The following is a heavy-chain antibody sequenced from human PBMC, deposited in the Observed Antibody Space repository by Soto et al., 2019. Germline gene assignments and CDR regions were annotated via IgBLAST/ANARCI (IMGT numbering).Heavy chain of an antibody. V-gene: IGHV1-69*10. CDR2: IIPIFGIA. CDR3: ARQNGVGATTYYFDY. Sequence: ASVKVSCKASGGTFSSYAISWVRQAPGQGLEWMGGIIPIFGIANYAQKFQGRVTITADKSTSTAYMELSSLRSKDTAVYYCARQNGVGATTYYFDYWGQGTLVTVSS. D-gene: IGHD1-26*01. J-gene: IGHJ4*02. CDR1: GGTFSSYA.